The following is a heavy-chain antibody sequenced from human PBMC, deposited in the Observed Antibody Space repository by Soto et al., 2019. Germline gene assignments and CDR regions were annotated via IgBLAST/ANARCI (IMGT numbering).Heavy chain of an antibody. J-gene: IGHJ4*02. V-gene: IGHV3-23*01. Sequence: PGGSLRLSCAASGFTFSSYAMSWVRQAPGKGLEWVSAISGSGGSTYYADSVKGRFTISRDNSKNTLYLQMNSLRAEDTAVYYCAKAGACSGGSCYFDYWGQGTLVTVSS. CDR1: GFTFSSYA. CDR2: ISGSGGST. D-gene: IGHD2-15*01. CDR3: AKAGACSGGSCYFDY.